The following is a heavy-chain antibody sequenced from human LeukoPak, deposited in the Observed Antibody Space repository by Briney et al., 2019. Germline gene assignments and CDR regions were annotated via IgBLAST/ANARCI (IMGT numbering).Heavy chain of an antibody. CDR1: GFTFSSYA. D-gene: IGHD3-3*01. V-gene: IGHV3-30-3*01. J-gene: IGHJ6*02. CDR2: ISYDGSNK. Sequence: GGSLKLSCAASGFTFSSYAMHWVRQAPGKGLEWVAVISYDGSNKYYADSVKGRFTISRDNAKNSLYLQMNSLRTEDTAVYYCARDSTIFGVVLNYYYYYGMDVWGQGTTVTVPS. CDR3: ARDSTIFGVVLNYYYYYGMDV.